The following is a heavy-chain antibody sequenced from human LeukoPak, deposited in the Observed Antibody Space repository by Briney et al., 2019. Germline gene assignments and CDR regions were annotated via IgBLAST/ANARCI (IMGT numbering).Heavy chain of an antibody. CDR1: GGSFSDYY. D-gene: IGHD4-23*01. Sequence: SETLSLTCSVYGGSFSDYYWSWIRQPPGKGLEWIAEINHSGSTYYNPSLKSRVTISVDTSKNQFSLKLSSVTAADTAVYYCASFYGGNSRDEFDYWGQGTLVTVSS. CDR2: INHSGST. CDR3: ASFYGGNSRDEFDY. V-gene: IGHV4-34*01. J-gene: IGHJ4*02.